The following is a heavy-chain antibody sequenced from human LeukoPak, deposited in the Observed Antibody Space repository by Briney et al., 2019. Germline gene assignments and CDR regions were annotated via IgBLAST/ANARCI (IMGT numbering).Heavy chain of an antibody. CDR1: GGSISSSSYY. J-gene: IGHJ4*02. CDR2: IYYSGST. Sequence: SETLSLTCTVSGGSISSSSYYWGWIRQPPGKGLEWIGSIYYSGSTYYNPSLKSRVTISVDTSKNQFSLKLRSVTAADTALYYCARGKRQVPTRPSYAGRAYAYWGQGTLVTVSS. D-gene: IGHD3-10*01. CDR3: ARGKRQVPTRPSYAGRAYAY. V-gene: IGHV4-39*01.